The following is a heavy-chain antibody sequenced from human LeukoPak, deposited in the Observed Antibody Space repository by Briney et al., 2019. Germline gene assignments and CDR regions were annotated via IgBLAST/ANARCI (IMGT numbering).Heavy chain of an antibody. V-gene: IGHV3-48*01. CDR2: ISSSSSTI. D-gene: IGHD6-19*01. CDR1: GFTFSSYS. CDR3: ARVSIAVAGTELDYYYYYMDV. J-gene: IGHJ6*03. Sequence: PGGSLRLSCAASGFTFSSYSMNWVRQAPGKGLEWVSYISSSSSTIYYADSVKGRFTISRDNAKNSLYLQMNSLRAEDTAVYYCARVSIAVAGTELDYYYYYMDVWGKGTTVTVSS.